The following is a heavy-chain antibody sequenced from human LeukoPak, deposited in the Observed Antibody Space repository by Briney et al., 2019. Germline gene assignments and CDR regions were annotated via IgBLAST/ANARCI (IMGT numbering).Heavy chain of an antibody. D-gene: IGHD3-22*01. CDR2: ISSSSSYI. CDR3: ARRYYGSVTYRLPYDY. J-gene: IGHJ4*02. V-gene: IGHV3-21*01. Sequence: GGSLRLSCAASAASGFTFSDYSMNWVRQAPGKGLEWVSSISSSSSYIYYADSVKGRFTISRDNAENSLYLQMSSLRAEDTAVYYCARRYYGSVTYRLPYDYWGQGTLVTVSS. CDR1: GFTFSDYS.